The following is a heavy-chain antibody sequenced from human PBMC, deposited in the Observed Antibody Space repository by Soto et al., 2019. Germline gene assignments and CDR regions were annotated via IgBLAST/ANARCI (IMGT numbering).Heavy chain of an antibody. J-gene: IGHJ6*02. Sequence: GGSLRLSCAASGFTFSSYAMSWVRQAPGKGQERVSGISGSDGSNKYYADSVKGRFTISRDNSKNTLYLQMNSLRAEDTAVYYCAREMGVSGLKYYYYYVMDFGGQGTTVTVSS. CDR3: AREMGVSGLKYYYYYVMDF. D-gene: IGHD2-21*01. CDR1: GFTFSSYA. CDR2: ISGSDGSNK. V-gene: IGHV3-23*01.